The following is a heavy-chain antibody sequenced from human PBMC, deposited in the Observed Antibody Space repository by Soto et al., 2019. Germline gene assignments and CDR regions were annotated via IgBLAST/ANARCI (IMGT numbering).Heavy chain of an antibody. J-gene: IGHJ5*02. CDR1: GFTFRNYA. V-gene: IGHV3-23*01. Sequence: GGSLRLSCAASGFTFRNYAMSWVRQAPGKGREWVSAISGSGDRTYYGDSVKGRFTISRDNSKNTLYLQMNSLRAEGTAVYYCAREGNQLLTRGNWFDPWGQGTLVTVSS. CDR3: AREGNQLLTRGNWFDP. D-gene: IGHD2-2*01. CDR2: ISGSGDRT.